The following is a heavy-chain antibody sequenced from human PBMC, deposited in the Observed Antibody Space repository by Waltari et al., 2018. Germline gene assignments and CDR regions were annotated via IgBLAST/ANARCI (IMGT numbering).Heavy chain of an antibody. CDR2: IKSKTDDGTT. Sequence: EVQLVESGGGLVKPGGSLRLSCAASGFTFSNAWMTWVRQAPGKGLEWVGHIKSKTDDGTTDHAAPVKGRFTISRDDSKNTLFQQMNSLKTEDTAVYYCATGTISYYYFMDVWGKGTTVTVSS. CDR1: GFTFSNAW. J-gene: IGHJ6*03. CDR3: ATGTISYYYFMDV. D-gene: IGHD3-10*01. V-gene: IGHV3-15*01.